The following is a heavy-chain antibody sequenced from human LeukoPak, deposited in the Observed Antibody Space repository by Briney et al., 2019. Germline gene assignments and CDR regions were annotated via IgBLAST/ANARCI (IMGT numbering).Heavy chain of an antibody. CDR3: AKYESGTMLDY. Sequence: SETLSLTCTISGDSFSRNNYYWGLIRQPPGKGLEWIGTVYYNGNTQYNPSLRSRVTLSGDASKNQFSLRLRSVTAADTAVYYCAKYESGTMLDYWGQGILVTVFS. CDR1: GDSFSRNNYY. D-gene: IGHD6-13*01. J-gene: IGHJ4*02. CDR2: VYYNGNT. V-gene: IGHV4-39*01.